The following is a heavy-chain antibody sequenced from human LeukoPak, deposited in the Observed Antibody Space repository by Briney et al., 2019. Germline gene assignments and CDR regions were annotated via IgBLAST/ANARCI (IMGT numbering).Heavy chain of an antibody. CDR2: IYYSGST. D-gene: IGHD3-10*01. CDR3: ARERPDYSGSPSGQFDY. J-gene: IGHJ4*02. CDR1: GGSISSGGYY. Sequence: PSETLSLTCTVSGGSISSGGYYWSWIRQHPGKGLEWIGYIYYSGSTYYNPSLKSRVTISVDTSKNQFSLKLSSVTAADTAVYYCARERPDYSGSPSGQFDYWGQGTLVTVSS. V-gene: IGHV4-31*03.